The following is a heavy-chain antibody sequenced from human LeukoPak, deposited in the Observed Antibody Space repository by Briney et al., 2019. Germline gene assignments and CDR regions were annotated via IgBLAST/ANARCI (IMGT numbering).Heavy chain of an antibody. Sequence: ASVKVSCKASGYSFIDYYMHWVRQAPGQGLEWMGWINPNSGGTNYVQKFQGRVTMTRDTSISTAYMELRRLRFDDTAVYYCARDHFLYDDQRYFDSWGQGTLVTVSS. CDR2: INPNSGGT. J-gene: IGHJ4*02. D-gene: IGHD3-3*01. CDR1: GYSFIDYY. V-gene: IGHV1-2*02. CDR3: ARDHFLYDDQRYFDS.